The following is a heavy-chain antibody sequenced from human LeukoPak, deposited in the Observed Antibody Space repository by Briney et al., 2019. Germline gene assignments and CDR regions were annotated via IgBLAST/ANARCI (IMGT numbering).Heavy chain of an antibody. CDR3: ARGFEDSGYSSSAYKYYYYMDV. J-gene: IGHJ6*03. D-gene: IGHD6-6*01. Sequence: GGSLRLSCVASEVTFSRHWLLWVRQAPGKGLEWVANIKQDGSEKYYVDSVKGRFTISRDNVKNSVDLQMNSLRAGDTAVYYCARGFEDSGYSSSAYKYYYYMDVWGKGTTVTVSS. CDR1: EVTFSRHW. CDR2: IKQDGSEK. V-gene: IGHV3-7*01.